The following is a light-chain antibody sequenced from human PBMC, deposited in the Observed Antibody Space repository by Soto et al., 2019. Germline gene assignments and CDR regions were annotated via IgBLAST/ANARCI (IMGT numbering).Light chain of an antibody. CDR3: QQYGSSPPNT. J-gene: IGKJ5*01. V-gene: IGKV3-20*01. CDR1: QSVSSSY. CDR2: GAS. Sequence: EIVLTQSPGTLSLSPGERATLSCRASQSVSSSYLAWYQQKPGQAPRLLIYGASSRATGIPDRFSGSGSGTDFTLTISRLEPEDFAVYYCQQYGSSPPNTFGQGTRRRL.